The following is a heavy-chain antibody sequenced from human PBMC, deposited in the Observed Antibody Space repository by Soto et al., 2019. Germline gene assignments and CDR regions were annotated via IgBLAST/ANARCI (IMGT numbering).Heavy chain of an antibody. CDR2: INPSGGST. CDR3: ARGSRYSDYYYYHGMDV. Sequence: ASVKVSCKASGYIFTNYYIHWVRQAPGQGLEWLGIINPSGGSTTYAQKFQGRVTMTRDTSSTIVYMELSSLRSEDTAVYFCARGSRYSDYYYYHGMDVWGQGTTVTVSS. J-gene: IGHJ6*02. D-gene: IGHD2-15*01. V-gene: IGHV1-46*01. CDR1: GYIFTNYY.